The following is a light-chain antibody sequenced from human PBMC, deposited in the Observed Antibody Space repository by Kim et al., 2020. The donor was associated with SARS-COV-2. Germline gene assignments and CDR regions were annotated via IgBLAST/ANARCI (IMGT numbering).Light chain of an antibody. V-gene: IGLV3-19*01. CDR2: GTP. CDR1: SLRSHS. J-gene: IGLJ2*01. CDR3: NSRDRIGQLVL. Sequence: SSELTQDPVVSVALGQTVRITCQGDSLRSHSASWYQQKTGQAPVLVVYGTPNWPSGTPGRFSGSRSGNTASLTITGTQAEDEATYYCNSRDRIGQLVLFGGGTQLTVL.